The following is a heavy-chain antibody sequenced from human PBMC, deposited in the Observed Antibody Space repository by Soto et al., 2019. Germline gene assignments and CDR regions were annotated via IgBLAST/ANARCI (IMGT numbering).Heavy chain of an antibody. V-gene: IGHV4-31*03. CDR3: ASMSMLQGVFDY. CDR2: IYYSGST. Sequence: QVQLQESGPGLVKPSQTLSLTCTVSGGSISSGGYYWSWIRQHPGKGLEWIGYIYYSGSTYYNPSLEIRVTISVDTSKNQFSLKLSSVTAADTAVYYCASMSMLQGVFDYWGQGTLVTVSS. D-gene: IGHD2-15*01. CDR1: GGSISSGGYY. J-gene: IGHJ4*02.